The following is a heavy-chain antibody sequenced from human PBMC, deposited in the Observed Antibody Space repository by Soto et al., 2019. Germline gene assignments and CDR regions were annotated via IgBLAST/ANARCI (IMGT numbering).Heavy chain of an antibody. D-gene: IGHD3-10*01. CDR3: ARADYYGSGSWINWFDP. CDR1: GYTFTGYY. Sequence: ASVTVSCKASGYTFTGYYMHWVRQAPGQGLEWMGWINPNSGGTNYAQKFQGWVTMTRDTSISTAYMELSRLRSDDTAVYYCARADYYGSGSWINWFDPWGQGTLVTVSS. V-gene: IGHV1-2*04. CDR2: INPNSGGT. J-gene: IGHJ5*02.